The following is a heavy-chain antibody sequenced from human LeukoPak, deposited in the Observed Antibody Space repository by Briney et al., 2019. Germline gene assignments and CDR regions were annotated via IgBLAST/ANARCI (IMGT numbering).Heavy chain of an antibody. J-gene: IGHJ4*02. CDR3: ARGCSTSCYNPLTCKYYFDY. Sequence: SQTLSLTCTVSGGSISSGGYYWSWIRQPPGKGLEWIGRIYTSGSTNYNPSLKSRVTISVDTPKNQFSLKLSSVTAADTAVYYCARGCSTSCYNPLTCKYYFDYWGQGTLVTVSS. CDR2: IYTSGST. D-gene: IGHD2-2*02. CDR1: GGSISSGGYY. V-gene: IGHV4-61*02.